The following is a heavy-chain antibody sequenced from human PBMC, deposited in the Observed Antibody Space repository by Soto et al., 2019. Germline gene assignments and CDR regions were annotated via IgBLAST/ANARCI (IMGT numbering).Heavy chain of an antibody. Sequence: GGSLRLSCAASGFTFSSYAMSWVRQAPGKGLEWVSAISGSGGSTYYADSVKGRFTISRDDSKNTLYLQMNSLRAEDTAAYYCAKEPDFWSGYGMDVWGQGTTVTVS. CDR2: ISGSGGST. V-gene: IGHV3-23*01. CDR1: GFTFSSYA. J-gene: IGHJ6*02. D-gene: IGHD3-3*01. CDR3: AKEPDFWSGYGMDV.